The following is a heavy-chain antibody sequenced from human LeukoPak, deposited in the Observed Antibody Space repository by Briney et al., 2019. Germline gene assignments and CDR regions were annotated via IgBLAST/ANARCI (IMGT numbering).Heavy chain of an antibody. V-gene: IGHV1-2*02. CDR3: ARDRTTVTTGYYGMDV. Sequence: GASVKVSCKASGYTFTGYYMHWVRHAPGQGLEWMGWINPNTGVTNYAQKFQGRVTLTRDTSIITAYMELTRLRSDDTAMYYCARDRTTVTTGYYGMDVWGQGTTLTVSS. CDR2: INPNTGVT. D-gene: IGHD4-17*01. CDR1: GYTFTGYY. J-gene: IGHJ6*02.